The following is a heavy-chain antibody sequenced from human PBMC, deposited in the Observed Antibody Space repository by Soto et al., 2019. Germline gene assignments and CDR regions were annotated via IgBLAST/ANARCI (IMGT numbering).Heavy chain of an antibody. Sequence: QVQLQESGPGLVKPSQTLSLTCTVSGASITSDDFYWSWIRQPPGKGLEWIGYIYYSGSPYYNPSLKRRVSLSTDTSKNQSSLTLTSVTAADRAVYYCARSTGRYWGQGTLVTVSS. CDR3: ARSTGRY. CDR1: GASITSDDFY. D-gene: IGHD2-21*01. CDR2: IYYSGSP. J-gene: IGHJ4*02. V-gene: IGHV4-30-4*01.